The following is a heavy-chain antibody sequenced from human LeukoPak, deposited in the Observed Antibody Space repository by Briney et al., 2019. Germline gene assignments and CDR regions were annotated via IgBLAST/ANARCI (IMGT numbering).Heavy chain of an antibody. CDR3: ARRTAIATAGTLLYYFDY. V-gene: IGHV3-21*01. D-gene: IGHD6-13*01. CDR2: ITSSSAYI. CDR1: GFTFSNFN. Sequence: GGSLRLSCEASGFTFSNFNMNWVRQAPGKGLEWLSSITSSSAYIHYADSVQGRFTVSRDNAGNTLFLQMNNLRTDDTAIYYCARRTAIATAGTLLYYFDYWGLGTVVTVSS. J-gene: IGHJ4*02.